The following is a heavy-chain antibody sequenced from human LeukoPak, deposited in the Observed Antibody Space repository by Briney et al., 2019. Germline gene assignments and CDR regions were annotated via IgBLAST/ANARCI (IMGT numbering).Heavy chain of an antibody. V-gene: IGHV4-38-2*02. J-gene: IGHJ4*02. CDR2: IYHSGST. D-gene: IGHD6-19*01. CDR1: GYSISSGYY. Sequence: PSETLSLTCTVSGYSISSGYYWGWIRQPPGKGLEWIGSIYHSGSTYYNPSLKSRVTISVDTSKNQFSLKLSSVTAADTAVYYCARDPAGTGPGVWGQGTLVTVSS. CDR3: ARDPAGTGPGV.